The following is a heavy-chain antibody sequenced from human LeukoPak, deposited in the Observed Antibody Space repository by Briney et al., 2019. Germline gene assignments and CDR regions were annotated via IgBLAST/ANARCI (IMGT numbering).Heavy chain of an antibody. V-gene: IGHV4-59*08. CDR3: ARGGAALVRGSPGGMDV. D-gene: IGHD3-10*01. CDR1: GGSINTYY. J-gene: IGHJ6*02. CDR2: IFYSGST. Sequence: SETLSLTCAVSGGSINTYYWSWIRQPPGKGLEWIGNIFYSGSTNYNPSLKSRVTISVDTSKNQFSLKLTSVTAADTAVYYCARGGAALVRGSPGGMDVWGQGTTVAVSS.